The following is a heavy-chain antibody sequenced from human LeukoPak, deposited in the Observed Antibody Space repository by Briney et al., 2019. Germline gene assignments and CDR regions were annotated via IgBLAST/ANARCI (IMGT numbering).Heavy chain of an antibody. J-gene: IGHJ4*02. CDR3: ARELAAGI. D-gene: IGHD6-19*01. V-gene: IGHV3-74*01. CDR1: GFTFSSYW. Sequence: GGSLRLSCADSGFTFSSYWMHWVRQAPGKGLVWVSRINGDGNSTNYADSVKGRFTISRDNAKNTLYLQMSSLRAEDTAVYYCARELAAGIWGQGTLVTVSS. CDR2: INGDGNST.